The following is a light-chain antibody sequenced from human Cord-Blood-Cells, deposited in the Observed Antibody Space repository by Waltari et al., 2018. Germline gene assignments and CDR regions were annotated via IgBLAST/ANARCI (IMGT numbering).Light chain of an antibody. J-gene: IGKJ2*01. Sequence: DIVMTQSPHSLAVSLGEKPTIHFKSNQSVLYSSNNKNYLAWYQQKPGQPPKLLIYWASTRESGVPDRFSGSGSGTDFTHTISSLQAEDVAVYYCQQYYSTPYTFGQGTKLEIK. CDR3: QQYYSTPYT. CDR2: WAS. V-gene: IGKV4-1*01. CDR1: QSVLYSSNNKNY.